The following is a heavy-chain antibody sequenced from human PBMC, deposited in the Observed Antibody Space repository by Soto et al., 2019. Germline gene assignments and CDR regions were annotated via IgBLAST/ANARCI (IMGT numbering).Heavy chain of an antibody. CDR3: AKRVTTGTTARWFDP. Sequence: GGSLRLSCAASGFPFSTYAMSWVRQAPGKGLGWVSAISSTGGSTYYADSVKGRFTISRDNSKNTLYLQMNSLRAEDTAVYYCAKRVTTGTTARWFDPWGQGTLVTVSS. J-gene: IGHJ5*02. CDR2: ISSTGGST. CDR1: GFPFSTYA. V-gene: IGHV3-23*01. D-gene: IGHD1-1*01.